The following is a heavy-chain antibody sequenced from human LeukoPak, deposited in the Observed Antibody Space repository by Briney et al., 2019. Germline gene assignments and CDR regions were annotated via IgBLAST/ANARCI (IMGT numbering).Heavy chain of an antibody. V-gene: IGHV4-59*08. Sequence: PSETLSLTCTVSGGSISSYYWIWIRQPPGKGLEWIGYIYYSGSTKYNPSLKSRVTISVHTSKKPFSLKLRSVTAADTAVYYCARSIVVAGFVSDYYYYAMDVWGQGSSVTVAS. CDR2: IYYSGST. D-gene: IGHD6-19*01. J-gene: IGHJ6*02. CDR3: ARSIVVAGFVSDYYYYAMDV. CDR1: GGSISSYY.